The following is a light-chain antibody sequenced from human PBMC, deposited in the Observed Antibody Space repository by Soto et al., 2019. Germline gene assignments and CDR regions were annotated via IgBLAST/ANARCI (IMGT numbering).Light chain of an antibody. V-gene: IGKV1-5*03. CDR1: QTISSW. Sequence: DRVTITCRASQTISSWLAWYQQKPGKAPKLLIYKASTLKSGVPSRFSGSGSGTKFTLTIASLQPDDFATYYCQQYETFSGTFGPGTKVDIK. CDR3: QQYETFSGT. J-gene: IGKJ1*01. CDR2: KAS.